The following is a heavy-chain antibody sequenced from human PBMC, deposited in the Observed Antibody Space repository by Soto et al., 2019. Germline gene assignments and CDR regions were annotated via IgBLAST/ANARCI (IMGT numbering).Heavy chain of an antibody. V-gene: IGHV3-23*01. CDR1: GFTFSSYA. CDR2: ISGSGGST. D-gene: IGHD6-13*01. J-gene: IGHJ4*02. CDR3: ATYPVQYGSPYFDY. Sequence: GGSLRLSCAASGFTFSSYAMSWVRQAPGKGLEWVSAISGSGGSTYYADSVKGRFTISRDNSKNTLYLQMNSLRAEDTAVYYCATYPVQYGSPYFDYWGQGTLVTVSS.